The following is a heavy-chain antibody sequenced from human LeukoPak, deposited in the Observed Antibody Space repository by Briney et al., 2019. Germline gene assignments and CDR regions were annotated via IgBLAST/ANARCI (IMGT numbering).Heavy chain of an antibody. CDR1: GGSISSGDYS. Sequence: MPSETLSLTCTVSGGSISSGDYSWSWIRQPPGKGLEWIGYIYYSGSTYYNPSLKSRVTISVDTSKNQFSLKLSSVTAADTAVYYCARGDFWSGSIDYWGQGTLVTVSS. CDR2: IYYSGST. J-gene: IGHJ4*02. CDR3: ARGDFWSGSIDY. V-gene: IGHV4-30-4*08. D-gene: IGHD3-3*01.